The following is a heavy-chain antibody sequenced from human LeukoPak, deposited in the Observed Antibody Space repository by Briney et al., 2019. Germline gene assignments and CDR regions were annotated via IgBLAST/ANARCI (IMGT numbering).Heavy chain of an antibody. CDR3: AKGSDPAYFDY. CDR1: GFTFSTYW. V-gene: IGHV3-74*01. Sequence: PGGSLRLSCAASGFTFSTYWMHWVRQAPGKGLVWVARIKGDGSSTIYADSVKGRFTISRDNSKNTLYLQTSSLRAEDTAVYYCAKGSDPAYFDYWGQGTLVTVSS. CDR2: IKGDGSST. J-gene: IGHJ4*02.